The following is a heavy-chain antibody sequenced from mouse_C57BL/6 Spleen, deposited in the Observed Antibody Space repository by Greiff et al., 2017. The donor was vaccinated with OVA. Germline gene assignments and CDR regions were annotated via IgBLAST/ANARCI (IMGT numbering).Heavy chain of an antibody. CDR3: ARGDSIHAMDY. D-gene: IGHD2-10*02. Sequence: VQLQQPGAELVKPGASVKMSCKASGYTFTSYWITWVKQRPGQGLEWIGDIYPGSGSTNYDEKFKSKATLTVDTSASTAYMQLSSLTSEDSAVYYCARGDSIHAMDYWGQGTSVTVSS. J-gene: IGHJ4*01. CDR2: IYPGSGST. V-gene: IGHV1-55*01. CDR1: GYTFTSYW.